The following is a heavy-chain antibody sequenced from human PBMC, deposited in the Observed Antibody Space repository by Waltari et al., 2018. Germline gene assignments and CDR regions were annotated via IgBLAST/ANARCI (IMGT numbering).Heavy chain of an antibody. CDR3: VKDLSYSGSF. D-gene: IGHD1-26*01. Sequence: EMQLVESGGGLVQPGGSLRLSCVASGFTFSSYWMHWVRQAPEKGLVWVARINSDGITTNYADSVKGRFTISRDNAKNTVYLQMNSLRAEDTALYYCVKDLSYSGSFWGQGTPVTVS. CDR2: INSDGITT. V-gene: IGHV3-74*01. CDR1: GFTFSSYW. J-gene: IGHJ4*02.